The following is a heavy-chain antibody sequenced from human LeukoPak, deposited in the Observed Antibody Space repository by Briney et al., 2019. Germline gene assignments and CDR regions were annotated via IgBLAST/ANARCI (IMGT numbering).Heavy chain of an antibody. CDR3: ARTTDWYYQFDY. D-gene: IGHD2-21*02. CDR1: GGSISSYY. CDR2: IHYSGST. J-gene: IGHJ4*02. Sequence: SETLSLTCTVSGGSISSYYWSWIRQPPGKGLEWIGYIHYSGSTNYNPSLKSRVTISVDTSKNQFSLKLSSVTAADTAVYYCARTTDWYYQFDYWGQGTLVTVSS. V-gene: IGHV4-59*01.